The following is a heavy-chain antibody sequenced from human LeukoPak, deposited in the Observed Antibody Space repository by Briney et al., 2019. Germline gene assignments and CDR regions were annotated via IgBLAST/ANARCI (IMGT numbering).Heavy chain of an antibody. D-gene: IGHD3-22*01. J-gene: IGHJ3*01. CDR2: IIPNGGDT. CDR1: GYTFAGYY. V-gene: IGHV1-2*02. Sequence: ASVKVSCKASGYTFAGYYMHWVRQVPGQGLEWMGRIIPNGGDTDYAQKFQGRVTMTENTSVSTLYMELSSLRPDDTAIYYCARDPAGLFDAFDVWGQGTLVTVSS. CDR3: ARDPAGLFDAFDV.